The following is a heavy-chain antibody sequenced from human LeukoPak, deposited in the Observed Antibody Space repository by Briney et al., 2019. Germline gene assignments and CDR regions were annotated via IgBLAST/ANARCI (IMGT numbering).Heavy chain of an antibody. V-gene: IGHV3-74*01. Sequence: PGGSLRLSCAASGFTFSSHWMHWVRQAPGKGLVWVSRISSDGTNTNYADSVKGRFTISRDNAKNTLYLQMNSLRAEDTAVYYCASDGISGILRSPAAFDIWGQGTMVTVSS. D-gene: IGHD1-26*01. CDR2: ISSDGTNT. CDR3: ASDGISGILRSPAAFDI. CDR1: GFTFSSHW. J-gene: IGHJ3*02.